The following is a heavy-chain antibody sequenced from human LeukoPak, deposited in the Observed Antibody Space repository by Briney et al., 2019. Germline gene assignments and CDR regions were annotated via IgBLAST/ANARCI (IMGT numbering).Heavy chain of an antibody. Sequence: PSETLSLTCTVSGGSICSSYWSWIRQPPGKGLEWIGYIYYSGSTNYNPSLKSRVTISVDTSKNQVSLKLSSVTAADTAVYYCARGNDYWGQGTLVTVSS. CDR1: GGSICSSY. CDR3: ARGNDY. V-gene: IGHV4-59*08. J-gene: IGHJ4*02. CDR2: IYYSGST.